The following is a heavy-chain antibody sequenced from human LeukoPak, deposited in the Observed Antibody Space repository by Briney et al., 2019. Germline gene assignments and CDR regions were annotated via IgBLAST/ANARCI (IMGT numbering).Heavy chain of an antibody. D-gene: IGHD4-17*01. J-gene: IGHJ4*02. CDR1: GFTFSNYS. Sequence: PGGSLRLSCAASGFTFSNYSMNWVRQAPGKGLEWVSSISSSSSYIYYADSVKGRFTISRDNAKNSLYLQMNSLRAEDTAVYYCARAGDYGDSARADYWGQGTLVTVSS. CDR2: ISSSSSYI. CDR3: ARAGDYGDSARADY. V-gene: IGHV3-21*01.